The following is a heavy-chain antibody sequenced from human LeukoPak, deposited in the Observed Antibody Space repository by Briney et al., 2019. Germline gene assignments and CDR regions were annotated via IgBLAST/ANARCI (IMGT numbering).Heavy chain of an antibody. Sequence: GGSLRLSCAASGFTFSSYSMNWVRQAPGKGLEWVSSISSSSSYIYYADSVKGRFTISRDNAKNSLYLQMNSLRAENTAVYYCARDGPFYYGSGAWGQGTLVTVSS. CDR3: ARDGPFYYGSGA. V-gene: IGHV3-21*01. CDR2: ISSSSSYI. CDR1: GFTFSSYS. J-gene: IGHJ5*02. D-gene: IGHD3-10*01.